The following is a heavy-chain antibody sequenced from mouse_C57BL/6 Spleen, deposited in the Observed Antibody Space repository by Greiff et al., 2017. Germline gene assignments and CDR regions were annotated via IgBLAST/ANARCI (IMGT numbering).Heavy chain of an antibody. D-gene: IGHD2-13*01. CDR1: GYTFTSYW. Sequence: QVQLQQPGAELVKPGASVKVSCKASGYTFTSYWMHWVKQRPGQGLEWIGRINPSDSDTNYNQKFKGKATLTVDKSSSTAYMQLSSLTSEDSAIYSCARFGDMESAIDYWGQGTSVTVSS. CDR2: INPSDSDT. J-gene: IGHJ4*01. V-gene: IGHV1-74*01. CDR3: ARFGDMESAIDY.